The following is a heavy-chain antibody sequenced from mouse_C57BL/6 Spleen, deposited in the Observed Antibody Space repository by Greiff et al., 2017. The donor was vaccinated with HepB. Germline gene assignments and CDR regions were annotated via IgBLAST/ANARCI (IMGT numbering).Heavy chain of an antibody. CDR3: ARFRYYDFRYFDV. Sequence: QVQLQQPGAELVRPGSSVKLSCKASGYTFPSYWMHWVKQRPIQGLEWIGNIDPSDSETHYNQKFKDKATLTVDKASSTAYLQLSSLTSEDSAVYDCARFRYYDFRYFDVWGTGTTVTVSS. CDR1: GYTFPSYW. D-gene: IGHD2-4*01. V-gene: IGHV1-52*01. CDR2: IDPSDSET. J-gene: IGHJ1*03.